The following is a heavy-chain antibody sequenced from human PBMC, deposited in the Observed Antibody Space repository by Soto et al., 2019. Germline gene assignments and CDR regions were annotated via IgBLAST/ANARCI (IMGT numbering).Heavy chain of an antibody. CDR2: IYYSGST. J-gene: IGHJ6*03. CDR1: GGSISSSSYY. CDR3: ARPKSVAKPYLYMDV. D-gene: IGHD5-12*01. V-gene: IGHV4-39*01. Sequence: QLQLQESGPGLVKPSETLSLTCTVSGGSISSSSYYWGWIRQPPGKGLEWIGSIYYSGSTYYNPSLTSRVTISVDTSKNQFSLKMSSVTAADTAVYYCARPKSVAKPYLYMDVWGKGTTVTVSS.